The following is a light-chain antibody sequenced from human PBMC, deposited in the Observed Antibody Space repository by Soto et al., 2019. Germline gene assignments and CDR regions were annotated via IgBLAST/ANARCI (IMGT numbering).Light chain of an antibody. J-gene: IGKJ1*01. CDR1: QTISSW. Sequence: DIQMTQSPSTLSGSVGDRVTITCRASQTISSWLAWYQQKPGKAPKLLIYKASTLKSGVPSRFSGSGSGTEFTLTISCLQPYDFATYYCQHYNSYSEAFGQGTKVELK. V-gene: IGKV1-5*03. CDR2: KAS. CDR3: QHYNSYSEA.